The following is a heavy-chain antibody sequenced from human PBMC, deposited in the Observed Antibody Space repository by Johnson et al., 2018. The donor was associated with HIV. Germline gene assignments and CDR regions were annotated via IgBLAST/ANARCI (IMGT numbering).Heavy chain of an antibody. CDR1: GFTFSDYY. Sequence: QVQLVESGGGVVQPGGSLRLSCAASGFTFSDYYMSWIRQAPGKGLEWVSYISSSGSTIYYADSLKGRFTITRDNIKNTLSLQMIRLRAEDNAVYYCVRVGLVGGKEGVGAFDIWDPGTMVTVSS. J-gene: IGHJ3*02. V-gene: IGHV3-11*01. D-gene: IGHD1-26*01. CDR3: VRVGLVGGKEGVGAFDI. CDR2: ISSSGSTI.